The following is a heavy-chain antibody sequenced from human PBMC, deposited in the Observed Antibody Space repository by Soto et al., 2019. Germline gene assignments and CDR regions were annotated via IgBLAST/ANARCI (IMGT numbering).Heavy chain of an antibody. D-gene: IGHD3-3*01. Sequence: PSEALSLTCAVSGGSISSSSFYWGWLRQPPGKGLEWIGSFYYSESTYYNPSLKSRVIISVDTSKNQFSLKLSSVTAADTAVYYCATITIFAVVPNYFDYWGQGTLVTVS. J-gene: IGHJ4*02. V-gene: IGHV4-39*01. CDR2: FYYSEST. CDR1: GGSISSSSFY. CDR3: ATITIFAVVPNYFDY.